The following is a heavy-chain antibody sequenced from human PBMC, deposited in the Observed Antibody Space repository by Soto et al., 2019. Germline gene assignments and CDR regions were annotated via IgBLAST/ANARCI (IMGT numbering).Heavy chain of an antibody. CDR1: GGSIGSSSYY. J-gene: IGHJ4*02. V-gene: IGHV4-39*01. CDR3: ARHMINRGVSSWEVTTFDY. CDR2: IYYSGST. D-gene: IGHD4-17*01. Sequence: SETLSLTCTVSGGSIGSSSYYWGWIRQPPGKGLEWIGSIYYSGSTYYNPSLKSRVTISVDTSKNQFSLKLSSVTAADTAVYYCARHMINRGVSSWEVTTFDYWGQGTLVTVSS.